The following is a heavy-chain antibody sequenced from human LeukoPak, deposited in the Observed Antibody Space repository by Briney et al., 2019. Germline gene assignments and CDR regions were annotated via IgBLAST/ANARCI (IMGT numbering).Heavy chain of an antibody. CDR1: GYTFTSYG. V-gene: IGHV1-69*13. Sequence: GASVKVSCKASGYTFTSYGISWVRQAPGQGLEWMGGIIPIFGTANYAQKFQGRVTITADESTSTAYMELSSLRSEDTAVYYCARDGTYYYDSNPTLRVYWGQGTLVTVSS. D-gene: IGHD3-22*01. J-gene: IGHJ4*02. CDR2: IIPIFGTA. CDR3: ARDGTYYYDSNPTLRVY.